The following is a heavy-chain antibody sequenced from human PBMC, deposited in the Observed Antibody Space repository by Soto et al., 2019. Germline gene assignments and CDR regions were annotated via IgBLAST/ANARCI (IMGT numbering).Heavy chain of an antibody. J-gene: IGHJ4*02. CDR3: DRRDRNGGYCDS. CDR1: GFTFSDYW. CDR2: INGDGSSA. Sequence: EVHLVESGGGLVQPGGSLRLSCAVSGFTFSDYWMHWVRQAPGKGLVWVARINGDGSSANYAASVKDRFTISRDNAENTGYLQMNSLGAEDTAVYFCDRRDRNGGYCDSWGQGVLVTVSS. V-gene: IGHV3-74*01. D-gene: IGHD2-8*01.